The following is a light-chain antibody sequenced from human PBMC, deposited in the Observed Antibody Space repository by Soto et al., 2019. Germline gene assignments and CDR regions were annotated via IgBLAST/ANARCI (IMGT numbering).Light chain of an antibody. Sequence: QSALTQPASVSGSPGKPITISGTGTSSDVGGYNYLSWYQQHPGKAPKVMIYEVSNRPSGVSNRYSGSKSGNTASLTISGLQAEDEADYLCSSYTTSGTPVFGGGTKLTVL. CDR2: EVS. V-gene: IGLV2-14*01. CDR3: SSYTTSGTPV. CDR1: SSDVGGYNY. J-gene: IGLJ3*02.